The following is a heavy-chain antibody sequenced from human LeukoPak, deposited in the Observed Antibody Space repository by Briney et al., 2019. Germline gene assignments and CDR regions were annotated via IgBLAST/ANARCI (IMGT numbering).Heavy chain of an antibody. CDR3: ARGSRDYDFWSGLLFDY. V-gene: IGHV4-34*01. Sequence: SETLSLTYAVYGGSFSGYYWSWIRQPPGKGLEWIGEINHSGSTNYNPSLKSRVTISVDTSKNQFSLKLSSVTAADTAVYYCARGSRDYDFWSGLLFDYWGQGTLVTVSS. CDR1: GGSFSGYY. CDR2: INHSGST. D-gene: IGHD3-3*01. J-gene: IGHJ4*02.